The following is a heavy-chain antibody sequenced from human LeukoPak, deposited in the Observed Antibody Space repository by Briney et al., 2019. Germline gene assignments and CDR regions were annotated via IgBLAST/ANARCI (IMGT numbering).Heavy chain of an antibody. CDR1: GGSISRYY. CDR2: ISYSWGT. Sequence: SETLSLTCTVSGGSISRYYWSWIRQPPGKGLEWIGYISYSWGTNYNPSHKSRVTISVDTSKNQPSLKLSSVTAADTAVYYCARDLDNSGWYVFGYWGQGNLVTVSS. V-gene: IGHV4-59*01. CDR3: ARDLDNSGWYVFGY. J-gene: IGHJ4*02. D-gene: IGHD6-19*01.